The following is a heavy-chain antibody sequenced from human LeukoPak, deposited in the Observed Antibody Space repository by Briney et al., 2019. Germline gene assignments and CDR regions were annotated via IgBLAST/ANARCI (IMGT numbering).Heavy chain of an antibody. V-gene: IGHV3-23*01. Sequence: HPGGSLRLSCAASGFTLSSCAMSWVRQAPGRGLEWVSAIRDDGTWYADSVKGRFTISRDNSKNTLDLQMNSLRAEDTAVYYCAKGGYCTSTSCHTGEVDYWGQGTLVTVSS. D-gene: IGHD2-2*02. CDR1: GFTLSSCA. CDR3: AKGGYCTSTSCHTGEVDY. J-gene: IGHJ4*02. CDR2: IRDDGT.